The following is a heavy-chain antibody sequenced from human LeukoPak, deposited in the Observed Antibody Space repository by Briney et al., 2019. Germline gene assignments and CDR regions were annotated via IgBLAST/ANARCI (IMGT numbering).Heavy chain of an antibody. CDR1: GFTFSSYS. V-gene: IGHV3-48*04. CDR2: ISSSSSNI. CDR3: ARDGRYCSSTSCYFAY. Sequence: GGSLRLSCAASGFTFSSYSMNWVRQAPGKGLEWVSCISSSSSNIYYADSVKGRFTISRDNAKNSLYLQMNSLRAEDTAVYYCARDGRYCSSTSCYFAYWGQGTLVTVSS. D-gene: IGHD2-2*01. J-gene: IGHJ4*02.